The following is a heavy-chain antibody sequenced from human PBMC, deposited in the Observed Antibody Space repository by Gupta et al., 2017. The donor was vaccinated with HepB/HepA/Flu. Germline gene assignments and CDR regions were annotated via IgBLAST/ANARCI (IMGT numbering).Heavy chain of an antibody. J-gene: IGHJ4*02. CDR3: AREQWELALRGHSPIDY. Sequence: EVQLVESGGGLVQPGGSLRLSCAASGFTFSSYWMSWVRQAPGKGLEWVANIKQDGSEKYYVDSVKGRFTISRDNAKNSLYLQMNSLRAEDTAVYYCAREQWELALRGHSPIDYWGQGTLVTVSS. CDR1: GFTFSSYW. D-gene: IGHD1-26*01. CDR2: IKQDGSEK. V-gene: IGHV3-7*01.